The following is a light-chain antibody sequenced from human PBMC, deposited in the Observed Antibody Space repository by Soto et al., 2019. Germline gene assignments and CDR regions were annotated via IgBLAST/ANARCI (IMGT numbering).Light chain of an antibody. J-gene: IGKJ1*01. CDR1: QSIGSN. CDR3: QQRSNWPPT. CDR2: GAS. V-gene: IGKV3-11*01. Sequence: EIVMTQSPATLSVSPGERATLSCRASQSIGSNLAWFQQKRGQTPRLLIHGASNRATGIPARFSGSGSGTDFTLTISYLEPEDFAVFYCQQRSNWPPTFGQGTKVDIK.